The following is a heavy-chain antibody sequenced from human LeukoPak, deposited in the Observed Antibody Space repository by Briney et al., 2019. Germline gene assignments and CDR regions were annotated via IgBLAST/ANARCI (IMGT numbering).Heavy chain of an antibody. CDR1: GFTFSSYA. CDR3: AKDPANDYGDYYSYGMDV. V-gene: IGHV3-23*01. D-gene: IGHD4-17*01. Sequence: GGSLRLSCAASGFTFSSYAMSWVRQAPGKGLEWVSAISGSGGSTYYADSVKGRFTISRDNSKNTLYLQMNSLRAEDTAVYYCAKDPANDYGDYYSYGMDVWGQGTTVTVSS. J-gene: IGHJ6*02. CDR2: ISGSGGST.